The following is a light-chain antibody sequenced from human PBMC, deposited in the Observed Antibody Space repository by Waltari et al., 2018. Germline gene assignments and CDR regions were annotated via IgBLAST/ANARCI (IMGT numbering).Light chain of an antibody. J-gene: IGLJ2*01. CDR2: RDG. V-gene: IGLV3-9*01. CDR1: RVGRKN. Sequence: SYELTQPLSVSVALGQTAKMTCGGDRVGRKNVHWYQQKPGQAPLLVIYRDGNRPSGIPERFSASNSGNMATLTISGAQVADEADYYCHVWDSGTEFFGGGTKLTVL. CDR3: HVWDSGTEF.